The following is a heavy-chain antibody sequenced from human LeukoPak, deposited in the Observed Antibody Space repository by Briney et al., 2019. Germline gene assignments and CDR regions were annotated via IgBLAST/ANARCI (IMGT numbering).Heavy chain of an antibody. Sequence: PSETLSLTCAVYGGSFSGYYWSWIRQPPGKGLEWIGEINHSGSTNYNPSLKSRVTISVDTSKNQFSLKLSSVTAADTAVYYCARDWDGYNQYYFDYWGQGTLVTVSS. CDR2: INHSGST. D-gene: IGHD5-24*01. V-gene: IGHV4-34*01. CDR3: ARDWDGYNQYYFDY. CDR1: GGSFSGYY. J-gene: IGHJ4*02.